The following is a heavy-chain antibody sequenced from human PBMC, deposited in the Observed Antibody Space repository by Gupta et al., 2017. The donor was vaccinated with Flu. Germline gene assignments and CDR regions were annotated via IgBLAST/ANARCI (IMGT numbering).Heavy chain of an antibody. CDR3: ARLADPGGDTTGLYGRIW. D-gene: IGHD6-19*01. V-gene: IGHV4-39*01. J-gene: IGHJ4*02. CDR2: LYPTGPA. Sequence: QLQESSLRLVKPSEPLYLTCTVLGESITCRRIYYSASFRQPPGKVLESVGHLYPTGPAYYGSSRKSRVSTSVDKSKTQFSLKLTSVTAADTAVYYCARLADPGGDTTGLYGRIWWGQGTLVTVSS. CDR1: GESITCRRIYY.